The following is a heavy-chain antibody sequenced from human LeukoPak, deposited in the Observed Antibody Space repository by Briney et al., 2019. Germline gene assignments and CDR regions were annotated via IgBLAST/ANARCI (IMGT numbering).Heavy chain of an antibody. CDR2: VNQDGSEK. J-gene: IGHJ3*01. CDR1: GFSFSSYW. V-gene: IGHV3-7*01. D-gene: IGHD4-17*01. Sequence: GGSLRLSCAASGFSFSSYWMTWVRQAPGKGPEWVATVNQDGSEKHYVDSVRGRFTISRDNTKRSLYLQMNSLRAEDTAVYYCARPTSVTTKLSFDVWGHGTMVTVSS. CDR3: ARPTSVTTKLSFDV.